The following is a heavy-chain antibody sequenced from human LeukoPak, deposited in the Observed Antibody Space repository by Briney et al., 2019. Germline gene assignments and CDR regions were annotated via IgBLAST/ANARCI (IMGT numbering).Heavy chain of an antibody. D-gene: IGHD7-27*01. Sequence: SETLSLTCTVSGGSISSYYWSWIRQPPGKGLEWIGRIYTSGSTNYNPSLKSQVTISVDTSKNQFSLKLSSVTAADTAVYYCARLISNWGSGWYFDLWGRGTLVTVSS. CDR3: ARLISNWGSGWYFDL. CDR1: GGSISSYY. CDR2: IYTSGST. J-gene: IGHJ2*01. V-gene: IGHV4-4*08.